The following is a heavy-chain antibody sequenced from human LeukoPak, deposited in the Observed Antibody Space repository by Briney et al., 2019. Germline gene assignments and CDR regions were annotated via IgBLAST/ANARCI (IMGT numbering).Heavy chain of an antibody. Sequence: GGSLRLSCAASGFTFSSYWMSWVRQAPGKGLEWVANIKQDGSEKYYVDSVKGRFTISRDNAKNSLYLQMNSLRAEDTALYYCARDMGGLVVHAFDIWGQGTMVTVSS. CDR2: IKQDGSEK. CDR3: ARDMGGLVVHAFDI. J-gene: IGHJ3*02. D-gene: IGHD3-22*01. V-gene: IGHV3-7*03. CDR1: GFTFSSYW.